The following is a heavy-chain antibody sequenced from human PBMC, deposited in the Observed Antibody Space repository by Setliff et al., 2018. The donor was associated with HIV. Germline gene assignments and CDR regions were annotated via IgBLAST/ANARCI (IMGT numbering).Heavy chain of an antibody. V-gene: IGHV4-34*01. CDR3: ASRRGIEFYFDI. D-gene: IGHD3-10*01. J-gene: IGHJ4*02. Sequence: SETLSLTCAVYGQSISGYYWSWIRQTPGKGLEWIGEINYGGDTNYNPSLKSRVTISVGSSYNHFSLKLSSVTAADTGVYYCASRRGIEFYFDIWGQGTPVTVSS. CDR1: GQSISGYY. CDR2: INYGGDT.